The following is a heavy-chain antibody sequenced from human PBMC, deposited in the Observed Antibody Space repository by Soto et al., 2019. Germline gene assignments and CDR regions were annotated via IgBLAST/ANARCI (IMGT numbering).Heavy chain of an antibody. D-gene: IGHD2-15*01. CDR2: IYYIGST. CDR3: ARAGFCSCGACYPNWFDP. J-gene: IGHJ5*02. V-gene: IGHV4-61*01. CDR1: GGSVSSASYY. Sequence: ETLSLTCTVSGGSVSSASYYWSWIRQPPGKGPEWIGYIYYIGSTRYNPSLKSRVTMSVDTSKNQFSLKLSSVTAADTAVYSCARAGFCSCGACYPNWFDPWGQGTLVT.